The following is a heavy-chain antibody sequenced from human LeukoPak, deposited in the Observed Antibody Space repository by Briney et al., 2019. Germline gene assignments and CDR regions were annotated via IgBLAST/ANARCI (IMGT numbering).Heavy chain of an antibody. CDR3: ARVDWVKYGMDV. CDR2: MNPNSGNT. V-gene: IGHV1-8*01. D-gene: IGHD2-21*01. CDR1: GYTFTSYD. J-gene: IGHJ6*02. Sequence: ASVKVSCKASGYTFTSYDIHWVRQATGQGLEWMGWMNPNSGNTGYAQKFQGRVTMTRNTSISTAYMELSSLRSEDTAVYYCARVDWVKYGMDVWGQGTTVTVSS.